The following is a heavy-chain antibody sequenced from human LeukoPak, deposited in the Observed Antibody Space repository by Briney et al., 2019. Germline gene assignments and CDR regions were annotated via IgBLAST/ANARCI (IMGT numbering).Heavy chain of an antibody. Sequence: PGGSLRLSCAASGCTFDDYAMHWVRQAPGKGLEWVSGISWNSGSIGYADSVKGRFTISRDNAKNSLYLQMNSLRAEDTALYYCAKDAARLGELSLDDAFDIWGQGTMVTVSS. D-gene: IGHD3-16*02. CDR2: ISWNSGSI. V-gene: IGHV3-9*01. CDR1: GCTFDDYA. J-gene: IGHJ3*02. CDR3: AKDAARLGELSLDDAFDI.